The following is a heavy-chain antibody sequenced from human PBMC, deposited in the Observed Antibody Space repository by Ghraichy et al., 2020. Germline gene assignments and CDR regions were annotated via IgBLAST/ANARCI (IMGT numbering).Heavy chain of an antibody. CDR1: GFTLSSFG. J-gene: IGHJ3*02. CDR2: IWFDGSKT. V-gene: IGHV3-33*01. Sequence: GESLNISCAASGFTLSSFGMHWVRQDPGKGLEWVAVIWFDGSKTHYGDSVKGRFTISRDNSKNTLYLQMNSLRAEDTAVYYCARIFNHYDSSGYFDNAFDSWCQWTMVTVAS. D-gene: IGHD3-22*01. CDR3: ARIFNHYDSSGYFDNAFDS.